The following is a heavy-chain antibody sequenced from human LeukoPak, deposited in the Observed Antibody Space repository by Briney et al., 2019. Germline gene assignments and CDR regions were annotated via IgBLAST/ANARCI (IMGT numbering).Heavy chain of an antibody. CDR3: AAGITMVRGVTPYYYGMDV. Sequence: GGSLRLSCAASGFTFSSYAMSWVRQAPGKGLEWVSAISGSGGSTYYADSVKGRSTISRDNSKNTLYLQMNSLRAEDTAVYYCAAGITMVRGVTPYYYGMDVWGQGTTVTVSS. CDR1: GFTFSSYA. J-gene: IGHJ6*02. D-gene: IGHD3-10*01. CDR2: ISGSGGST. V-gene: IGHV3-23*01.